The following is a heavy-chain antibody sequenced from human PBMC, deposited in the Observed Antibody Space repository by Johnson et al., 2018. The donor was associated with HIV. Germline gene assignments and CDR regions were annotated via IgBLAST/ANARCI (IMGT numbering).Heavy chain of an antibody. CDR1: GFTFSSYG. V-gene: IGHV3-30*02. CDR2: IRYDGSNK. CDR3: AKDMWGLRYSGYDRDAFDI. D-gene: IGHD5-12*01. Sequence: QVQLVESGGGLVQPGGSLRLSCAASGFTFSSYGMHWVRQAPGKGLEWVAFIRYDGSNKYYADSVKGRFIISRDNSKNTLYLQMNSLRAEDTAVYYCAKDMWGLRYSGYDRDAFDIWGQGTLVTVSS. J-gene: IGHJ3*02.